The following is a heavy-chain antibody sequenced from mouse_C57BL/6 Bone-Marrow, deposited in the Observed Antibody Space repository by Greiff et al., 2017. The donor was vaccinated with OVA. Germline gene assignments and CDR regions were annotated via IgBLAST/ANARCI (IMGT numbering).Heavy chain of an antibody. CDR1: GYTFTDYN. J-gene: IGHJ4*01. V-gene: IGHV1-22*01. CDR2: INPNNGGT. CDR3: ASGGGTSYAMDH. D-gene: IGHD4-1*01. Sequence: EVQLQQSGPELVKPGASVKMSCKASGYTFTDYNMHWVKQSHGKSLEWIGYINPNNGGTSYNQKFKGKATLTVNKSSSTAYMELRSLTSEDSAVYYCASGGGTSYAMDHWGQGTSVTVSS.